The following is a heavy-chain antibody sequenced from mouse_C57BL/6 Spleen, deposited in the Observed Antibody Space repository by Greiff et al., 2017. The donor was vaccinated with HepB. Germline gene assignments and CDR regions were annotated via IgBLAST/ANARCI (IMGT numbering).Heavy chain of an antibody. CDR1: GYTFTSYW. CDR2: IDPSDSYT. Sequence: QVQLKQPGAELVMPGASVKLSCKASGYTFTSYWMHWVKQRPGQGLEWIGEIDPSDSYTNYNQKFKGKSTLTVDKSSSTAYMQLSSLTSEDSAVYYCARATVVAKWYFDVWGTGTTVTVSS. J-gene: IGHJ1*03. V-gene: IGHV1-69*01. CDR3: ARATVVAKWYFDV. D-gene: IGHD1-1*01.